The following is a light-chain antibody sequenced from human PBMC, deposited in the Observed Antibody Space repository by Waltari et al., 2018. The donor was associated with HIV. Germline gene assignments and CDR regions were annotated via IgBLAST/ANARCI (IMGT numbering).Light chain of an antibody. CDR1: NSNIGTHA. CDR3: QSSDSTLSGSV. V-gene: IGLV1-40*01. Sequence: QSVLTQPPSVSRAPGQWVTLPCTGGNSNIGTHAVHWYQQLPGTAPQLLIYNTNNRPSGVPDRFSGSKSGTSASLAITGLQAEDEADYYCQSSDSTLSGSVFGGGTKLTVL. J-gene: IGLJ2*01. CDR2: NTN.